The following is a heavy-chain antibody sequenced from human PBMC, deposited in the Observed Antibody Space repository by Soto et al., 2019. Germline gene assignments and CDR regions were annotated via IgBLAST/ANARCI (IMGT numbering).Heavy chain of an antibody. D-gene: IGHD2-15*01. Sequence: ASVKVSCKASGYTFTGYYMHWVRQAPGQGLEWMGWINPNSGGTNYAQKFQGRVTMTRDTSISTAYMELSRLRSDDTAVYYCARYCSGGSCYSFDPWGQGTLVTVSS. J-gene: IGHJ5*02. CDR3: ARYCSGGSCYSFDP. V-gene: IGHV1-2*02. CDR2: INPNSGGT. CDR1: GYTFTGYY.